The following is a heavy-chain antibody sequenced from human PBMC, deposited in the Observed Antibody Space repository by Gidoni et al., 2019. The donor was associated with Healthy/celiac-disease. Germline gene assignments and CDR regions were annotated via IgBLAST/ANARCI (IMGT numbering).Heavy chain of an antibody. CDR1: GFTFSSYA. Sequence: EVQLLESGGGLVQPGGSLRLSCAASGFTFSSYAMSWVRQAPGKGLEWVSAISGSGGSTYYADSVKGRFTISRDNSKNTLYLQMNSLRAEDTAVYYCAKIISRWDIVVVPAAIPDYWGQGTLVTVSS. J-gene: IGHJ4*02. D-gene: IGHD2-2*01. V-gene: IGHV3-23*01. CDR3: AKIISRWDIVVVPAAIPDY. CDR2: ISGSGGST.